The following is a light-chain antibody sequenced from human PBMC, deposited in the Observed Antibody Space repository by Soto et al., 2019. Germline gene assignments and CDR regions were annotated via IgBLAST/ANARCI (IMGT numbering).Light chain of an antibody. J-gene: IGKJ1*01. CDR3: QQYNNYWT. Sequence: DIQMTQSPSTLSASVGDRVTITCRASQTISSWLAWYQQKPGKAPKLLIYAASTLESGVSSRFSGRGSGTEFTLTINSLQPEDFATYYCQQYNNYWTFGQGTKVDNK. V-gene: IGKV1-5*01. CDR1: QTISSW. CDR2: AAS.